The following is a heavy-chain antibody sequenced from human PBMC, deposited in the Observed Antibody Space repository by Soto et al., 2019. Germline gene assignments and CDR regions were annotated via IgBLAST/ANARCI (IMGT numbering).Heavy chain of an antibody. D-gene: IGHD2-15*01. J-gene: IGHJ4*02. Sequence: GCLRLSCSASGFNFKIYGMTWVRQAPGNGLEWISDISTLGNTIHYADSVRDRFTISRDNPTNTVYLQLNSLIDEDTAVYYCARVAIMGVVNSLLFFFDXWGQGTLVTVSX. CDR3: ARVAIMGVVNSLLFFFDX. CDR2: ISTLGNTI. CDR1: GFNFKIYG. V-gene: IGHV3-48*03.